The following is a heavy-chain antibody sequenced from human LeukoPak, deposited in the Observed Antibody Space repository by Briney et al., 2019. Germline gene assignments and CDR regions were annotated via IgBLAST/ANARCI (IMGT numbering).Heavy chain of an antibody. V-gene: IGHV3-48*03. CDR3: ARVINFYYYMDV. D-gene: IGHD2/OR15-2a*01. CDR1: GFTFSSYE. CDR2: ISSGGSGK. Sequence: GGSLRLSCAASGFTFSSYEMNWVRQAPGKGLEWVSYISSGGSGKYYTDSVKGRFTISRDNAKNSLYLQMNSLRAEDTAIYYCARVINFYYYMDVWGKGTTVTISS. J-gene: IGHJ6*03.